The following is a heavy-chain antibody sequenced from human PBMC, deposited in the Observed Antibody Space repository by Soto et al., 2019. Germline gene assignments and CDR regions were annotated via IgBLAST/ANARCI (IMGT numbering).Heavy chain of an antibody. D-gene: IGHD6-6*01. CDR2: TYHSGNP. Sequence: PSETLSLTCDVSGDTISTGGYTWAWIRQPPGKALEWIGHTYHSGNPYYNPSLKSRVIISVDRSKNQFSLKVRSVTAADTAVYYCARSHIVPRLLMYPYDYWGQGTLVTV. CDR1: GDTISTGGYT. CDR3: ARSHIVPRLLMYPYDY. V-gene: IGHV4-30-2*01. J-gene: IGHJ4*02.